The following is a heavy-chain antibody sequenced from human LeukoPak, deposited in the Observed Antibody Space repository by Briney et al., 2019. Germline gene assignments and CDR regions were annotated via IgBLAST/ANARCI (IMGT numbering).Heavy chain of an antibody. CDR1: GFTFSSYSMN. Sequence: GSLRLSCAASGFTFSSYSMNWVRQPPGKGLEWIGSIYSSGSTFYNPSLKSRITISVDTSKNQFSLKLSSVTAADTAVYYCARHGRRATVTMPNWLDPWGQGTLVTVSS. V-gene: IGHV4-39*01. D-gene: IGHD4-17*01. CDR2: IYSSGST. CDR3: ARHGRRATVTMPNWLDP. J-gene: IGHJ5*02.